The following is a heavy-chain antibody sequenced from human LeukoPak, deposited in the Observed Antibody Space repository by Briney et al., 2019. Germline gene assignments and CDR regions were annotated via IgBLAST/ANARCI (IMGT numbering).Heavy chain of an antibody. Sequence: GASVKVSCKASGYTFTVYYMHWVRQAPGQGLEWMGWINPNSGGTNYAQKFQGRVTITRDTSISTAYMELSRLRSDDTAVYYCAREVATINYLLDYWGQGTLVTVSS. J-gene: IGHJ4*02. CDR3: AREVATINYLLDY. CDR1: GYTFTVYY. D-gene: IGHD5-24*01. CDR2: INPNSGGT. V-gene: IGHV1-2*02.